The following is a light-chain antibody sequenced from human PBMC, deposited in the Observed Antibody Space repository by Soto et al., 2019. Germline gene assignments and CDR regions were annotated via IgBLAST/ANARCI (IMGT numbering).Light chain of an antibody. Sequence: QSALTQPASVSGSPGRSITISCTGTSGDIGSYNRVSWYQQHPGKAPKLIIYEVTDRPSGVSNRFSGSKSGNTASLTISGLQAEDEAEYYCSSYTNINTRACVFGTGTNLTVL. CDR3: SSYTNINTRACV. CDR1: SGDIGSYNR. V-gene: IGLV2-14*01. CDR2: EVT. J-gene: IGLJ1*01.